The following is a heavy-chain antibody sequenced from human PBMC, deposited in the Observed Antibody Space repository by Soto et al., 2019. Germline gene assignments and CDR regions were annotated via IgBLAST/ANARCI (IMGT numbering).Heavy chain of an antibody. CDR1: GFKFGDYA. CDR3: SKYRGPLRGNKCASLYYYYGLDI. D-gene: IGHD3-10*01. CDR2: VSWNSEIV. Sequence: GGSLRLSCEASGFKFGDYAMHWVRQAPGKGLEWVSGVSWNSEIVGYADSVKGRFTISRDNAQDSLYLERNSRRTEDTALYYCSKYRGPLRGNKCASLYYYYGLDIWGQGTTVTVSS. V-gene: IGHV3-9*01. J-gene: IGHJ6*02.